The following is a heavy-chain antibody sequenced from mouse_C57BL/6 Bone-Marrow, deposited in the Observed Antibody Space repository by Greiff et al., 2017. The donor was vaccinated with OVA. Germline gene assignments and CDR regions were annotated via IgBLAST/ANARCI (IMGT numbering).Heavy chain of an antibody. CDR2: INPGSGGT. V-gene: IGHV1-54*01. Sequence: QVQLQQSGAELVRPGTSVKVSCKASGYAFTNYLIEWVKQRPGQGLEWIGVINPGSGGTNYNEKFKGKATLTADKSSSTAYMQLSSLTSEDSAVYFCAREYSKDYAMDYWGQGTSVTVSS. J-gene: IGHJ4*01. D-gene: IGHD2-5*01. CDR1: GYAFTNYL. CDR3: AREYSKDYAMDY.